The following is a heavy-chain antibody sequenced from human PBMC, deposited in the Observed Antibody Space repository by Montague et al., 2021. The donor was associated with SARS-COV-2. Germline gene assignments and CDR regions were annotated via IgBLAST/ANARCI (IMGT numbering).Heavy chain of an antibody. CDR2: INHSGST. CDR1: GGSFSGYY. CDR3: ARGRPVSQFLITYSSSWYWFDP. Sequence: SETLSLTCAVYGGSFSGYYWSWIRQPPGKGLEWIGEINHSGSTNYNPSLKSRVTISVDMSKNQFSLKLSSVTAADTAVYYCARGRPVSQFLITYSSSWYWFDPWGQGTLVTVSS. D-gene: IGHD6-13*01. V-gene: IGHV4-34*01. J-gene: IGHJ5*02.